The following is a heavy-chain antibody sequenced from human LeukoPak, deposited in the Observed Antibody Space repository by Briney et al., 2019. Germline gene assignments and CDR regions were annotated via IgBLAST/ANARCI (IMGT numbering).Heavy chain of an antibody. CDR1: GFTFSSYA. V-gene: IGHV3-23*01. J-gene: IGHJ6*03. D-gene: IGHD6-6*01. CDR3: AKGGSTPNYYYYYMDV. Sequence: GGSLRLSCAASGFTFSSYAMNWVRQAPGKGLEWVSAISGSGGNTYYADSVKGRFTISRDNSKNTLYLQMNSLRAEDTALYYCAKGGSTPNYYYYYMDVWGKGTTVTVSS. CDR2: ISGSGGNT.